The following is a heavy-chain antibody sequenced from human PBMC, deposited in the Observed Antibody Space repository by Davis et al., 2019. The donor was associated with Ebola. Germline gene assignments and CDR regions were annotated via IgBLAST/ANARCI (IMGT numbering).Heavy chain of an antibody. CDR1: GFTFSSYA. Sequence: GGSLRLSCAASGFTFSSYAMHWVRQAPGKGLEWVAVISYDGTNKYYADSVKGRFTISRDNSKNTRYLQMNSLRAEDTAVYYCARDDYYYYYMDVWGKGTTVTVSS. J-gene: IGHJ6*03. CDR3: ARDDYYYYYMDV. V-gene: IGHV3-30-3*01. CDR2: ISYDGTNK.